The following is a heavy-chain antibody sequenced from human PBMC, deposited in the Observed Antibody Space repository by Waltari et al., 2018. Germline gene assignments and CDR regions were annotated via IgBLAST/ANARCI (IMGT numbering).Heavy chain of an antibody. CDR3: AKAEWGSSIYFDS. CDR1: CSRVDSYS. CDR2: ITDNGREK. Sequence: QVQLVQSCGGVVKPGTSLTLSLVAACSRVDSYSVRWARQAPGKGLEWVAAITDNGREKYYADSVKDRFTIARDNSKKTLDLQMNNLRVEDTAMYYCAKAEWGSSIYFDSWGQGTLVTVSS. J-gene: IGHJ4*02. V-gene: IGHV3-30*18. D-gene: IGHD3-16*01.